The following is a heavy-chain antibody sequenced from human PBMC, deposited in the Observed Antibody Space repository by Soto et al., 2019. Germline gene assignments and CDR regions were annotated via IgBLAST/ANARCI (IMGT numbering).Heavy chain of an antibody. CDR3: ARVGVQQQLAPLDYYYYYMDV. Sequence: GGSLRLSCAASGFTFSSYWMSWVRQAPGKGLEWVANIKQDGSEKYYVDSVKGRFTISRDNAKNSLYLQMNSLRAEDTAVYYCARVGVQQQLAPLDYYYYYMDVWGKGTTVTVSS. CDR2: IKQDGSEK. D-gene: IGHD6-13*01. J-gene: IGHJ6*03. V-gene: IGHV3-7*04. CDR1: GFTFSSYW.